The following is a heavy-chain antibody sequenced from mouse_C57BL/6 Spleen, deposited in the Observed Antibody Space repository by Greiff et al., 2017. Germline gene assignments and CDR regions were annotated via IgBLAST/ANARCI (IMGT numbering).Heavy chain of an antibody. CDR2: ISYDGSN. CDR1: GYSITSGYY. Sequence: EVKLQQSGPGLVKPSQSLSLTCSVTGYSITSGYYWNWIRQFPGNKLEWMGYISYDGSNNYNPSLKNRISITRDTSKNQFFLKLNSVTTEDTATYYCARVMDYWGQGTSVTVSS. J-gene: IGHJ4*01. CDR3: ARVMDY. V-gene: IGHV3-6*01.